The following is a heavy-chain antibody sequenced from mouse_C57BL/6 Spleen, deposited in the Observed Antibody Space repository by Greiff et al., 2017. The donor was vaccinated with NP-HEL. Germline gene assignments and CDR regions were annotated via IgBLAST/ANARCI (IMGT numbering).Heavy chain of an antibody. D-gene: IGHD1-1*01. CDR2: IHPNSGST. Sequence: VQLQQPGAELVKPGASVKLSCKASGYTFTSYWMHWVKQRPGQGLEWIGMIHPNSGSTNYNEKFKSKATLTVDKSSSTAYMQLSSLTSEDSAVYYCARSGFITTVVATSGYYFDYWGQGTTLTVSS. J-gene: IGHJ2*01. CDR3: ARSGFITTVVATSGYYFDY. CDR1: GYTFTSYW. V-gene: IGHV1-64*01.